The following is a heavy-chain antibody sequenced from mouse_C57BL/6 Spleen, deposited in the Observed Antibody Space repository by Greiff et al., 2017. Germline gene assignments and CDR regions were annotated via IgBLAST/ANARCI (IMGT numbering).Heavy chain of an antibody. J-gene: IGHJ1*03. D-gene: IGHD2-4*01. CDR1: GYTFTSYW. V-gene: IGHV1-55*01. CDR2: IYPGSGST. Sequence: QVQLQQSGAELVKPGASVKMSCKASGYTFTSYWITWVKQRPGQGLEWIGDIYPGSGSTNYNEKFKSKATLTVDTSSSTAYMQLSSLTSEDSAVYYCASSRGDYGRRNWYFDVWGTGTTVTVSS. CDR3: ASSRGDYGRRNWYFDV.